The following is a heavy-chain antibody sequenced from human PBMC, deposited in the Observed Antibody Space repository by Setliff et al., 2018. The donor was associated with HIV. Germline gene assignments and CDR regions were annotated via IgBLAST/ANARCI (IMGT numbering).Heavy chain of an antibody. CDR2: IYYSGST. Sequence: SETLSLTCTVSDGSFSSDYWTWIRQTPGKGLEWIGYIYYSGSTKYNPSLTSRVTISVDTSKNHFSLKLTSVTAADTAVYYCANYIIGAGGRGNWGQGILVTVSS. D-gene: IGHD1-26*01. CDR1: DGSFSSDY. J-gene: IGHJ4*02. V-gene: IGHV4-59*01. CDR3: ANYIIGAGGRGN.